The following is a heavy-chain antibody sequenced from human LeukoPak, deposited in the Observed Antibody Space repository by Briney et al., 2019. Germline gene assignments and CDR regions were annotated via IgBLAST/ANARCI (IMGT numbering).Heavy chain of an antibody. CDR2: INRSGST. Sequence: ESSETLSLTCAVYGGSFSGYYWSWIRQPPGKGLEWIGEINRSGSTNHNPSLKSRVTISVDTSKNQFSLKLRSVTAADTAVYYCASMSQPSGSFDLWGQGTLVTVSS. D-gene: IGHD3-10*01. J-gene: IGHJ4*02. CDR3: ASMSQPSGSFDL. V-gene: IGHV4-34*01. CDR1: GGSFSGYY.